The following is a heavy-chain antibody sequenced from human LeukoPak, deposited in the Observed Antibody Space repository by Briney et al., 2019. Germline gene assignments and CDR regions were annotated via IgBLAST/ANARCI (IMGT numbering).Heavy chain of an antibody. CDR3: ARGGQDFAAFDI. V-gene: IGHV3-21*01. Sequence: GGSLRLSCAASGFTFSSYSMNWVRQAPGKSLEWVSSISSSSSYIYYADSVKGRFTISRDNARKSLYLQMNSLRAEDTAVYYCARGGQDFAAFDIWGQETRVPVSS. CDR2: ISSSSSYI. CDR1: GFTFSSYS. D-gene: IGHD3/OR15-3a*01. J-gene: IGHJ3*02.